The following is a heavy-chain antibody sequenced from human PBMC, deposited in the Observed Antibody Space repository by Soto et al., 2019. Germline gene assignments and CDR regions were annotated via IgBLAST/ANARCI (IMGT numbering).Heavy chain of an antibody. CDR3: ARMARDASNQFDY. D-gene: IGHD5-12*01. CDR2: IYGGDSDT. J-gene: IGHJ4*02. Sequence: RGESLKISCKGSGYNFTNYWIGWVRQMPGRVLEWVGIIYGGDSDTRDSPSFQGQVTISADKSISTAHLQWSSLKASDTAMYYCARMARDASNQFDYWGQGTLVTVSS. V-gene: IGHV5-51*01. CDR1: GYNFTNYW.